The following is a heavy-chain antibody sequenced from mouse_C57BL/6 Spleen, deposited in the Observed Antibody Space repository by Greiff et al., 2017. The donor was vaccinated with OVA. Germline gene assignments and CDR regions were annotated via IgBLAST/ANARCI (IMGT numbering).Heavy chain of an antibody. Sequence: EVQGVESGGGLVQPKGSLKLSCAASGFSFNTYAMNWVSQAPGKGLEWVARIRSKSNNYATYYADSVKDRFTISRDDSESMLYLQMNNLKTEDTAMYDCVGRGGTRGFDYWGQGTTLTVSS. D-gene: IGHD4-1*01. CDR3: VGRGGTRGFDY. CDR1: GFSFNTYA. CDR2: IRSKSNNYAT. V-gene: IGHV10-1*01. J-gene: IGHJ2*01.